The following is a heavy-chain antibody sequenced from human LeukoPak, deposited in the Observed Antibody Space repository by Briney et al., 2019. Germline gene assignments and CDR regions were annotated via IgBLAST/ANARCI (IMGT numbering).Heavy chain of an antibody. CDR2: IYHSGST. CDR3: ARLLWFGELLCYFDY. CDR1: GGSISSSNW. Sequence: PSETLSLTCAVSGGSISSSNWWSWVRQPPGKGLEWIGEIYHSGSTNYNPSLKSRVTISVDKSKNQFSLKLSSVTAADTAVYYCARLLWFGELLCYFDYWGQGTLVTVSS. J-gene: IGHJ4*02. V-gene: IGHV4-4*02. D-gene: IGHD3-10*01.